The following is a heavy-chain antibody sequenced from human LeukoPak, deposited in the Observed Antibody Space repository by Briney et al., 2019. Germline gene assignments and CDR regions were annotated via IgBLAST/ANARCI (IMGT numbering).Heavy chain of an antibody. J-gene: IGHJ4*02. CDR3: ARAAHNVMLWFGEHFDY. D-gene: IGHD3-10*01. CDR1: GFTVSSNY. V-gene: IGHV3-11*04. CDR2: ISSSGSTI. Sequence: PGGSLRLSCAASGFTVSSNYMSWVRQAPGKGLEWVSYISSSGSTIYYADSVKGRFTISRDNAKNSLYLQMNSLRAEDTAVYYCARAAHNVMLWFGEHFDYWGQGTLVTVSS.